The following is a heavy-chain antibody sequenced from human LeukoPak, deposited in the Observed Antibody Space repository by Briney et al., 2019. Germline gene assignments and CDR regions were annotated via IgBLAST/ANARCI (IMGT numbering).Heavy chain of an antibody. V-gene: IGHV3-21*01. CDR2: ISSSSSYI. J-gene: IGHJ3*02. CDR1: GFTFSSYS. Sequence: GGSLRLSCAASGFTFSSYSMNWVRQAPGKGLEWVSSISSSSSYIYYADSVKGRFTISRDNAKYSLYLQMNSLRAEDTAVYYCAKDDLCSSTSCYWYAFDIWGQGTMVTVSS. D-gene: IGHD2-2*01. CDR3: AKDDLCSSTSCYWYAFDI.